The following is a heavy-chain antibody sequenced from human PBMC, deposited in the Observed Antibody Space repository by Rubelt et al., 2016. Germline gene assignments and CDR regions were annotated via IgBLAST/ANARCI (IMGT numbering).Heavy chain of an antibody. J-gene: IGHJ6*02. Sequence: QVQLQQWGAGLLKPSETLSLTCAVYGGSFSGYYWSWIRQPPGKGLEWIGEINHSGSTNYNPSLKSRVTISVDTSKNQFSLKLSSVTAADTAVYYCAIGYYLFHMDVWGQGTTVTVSS. D-gene: IGHD3-3*01. CDR2: INHSGST. CDR3: AIGYYLFHMDV. CDR1: GGSFSGYY. V-gene: IGHV4-34*01.